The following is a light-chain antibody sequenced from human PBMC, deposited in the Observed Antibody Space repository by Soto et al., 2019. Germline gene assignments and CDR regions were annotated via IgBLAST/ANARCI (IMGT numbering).Light chain of an antibody. CDR2: GAS. V-gene: IGKV3-20*01. Sequence: EIVLTQSPGTLSLSPGERATLSCRASQSVSSSYLAWYQQKPGQAPRLLIYGASSRATGIPERFSGSGSGTDFTLTNNRLEPEDFAVYYCQQYGSSPRTFGQGTKLEIK. CDR1: QSVSSSY. CDR3: QQYGSSPRT. J-gene: IGKJ2*01.